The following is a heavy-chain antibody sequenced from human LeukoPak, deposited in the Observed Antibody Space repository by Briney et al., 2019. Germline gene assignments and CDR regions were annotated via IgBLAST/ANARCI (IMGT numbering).Heavy chain of an antibody. CDR2: INHSGST. CDR3: ARGTAVAGSFDY. CDR1: GGSFSGYY. J-gene: IGHJ4*02. Sequence: MPSETLSLTCAVYGGSFSGYYWSWIRQPPGKGLEWIGEINHSGSTNYNPSHKSRVTISVDTSKNQFSLKLSSVTAADTAVYYCARGTAVAGSFDYWGQGTLVTVSS. D-gene: IGHD6-19*01. V-gene: IGHV4-34*01.